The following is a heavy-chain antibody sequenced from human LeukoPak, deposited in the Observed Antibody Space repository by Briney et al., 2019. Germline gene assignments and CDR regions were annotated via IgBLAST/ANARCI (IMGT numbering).Heavy chain of an antibody. CDR3: ATRLHNHITILVQLHY. CDR1: GYTFTGYY. D-gene: IGHD3-3*01. CDR2: INPNSGGT. Sequence: ASVKVSCKASGYTFTGYYMHWVRQAPGQGLEWMGWINPNSGGTNYAQKFQGRVTMTRDTSISTAYMELSSLRSEDTAVYYCATRLHNHITILVQLHYWGQGTLVTVSS. J-gene: IGHJ4*02. V-gene: IGHV1-2*02.